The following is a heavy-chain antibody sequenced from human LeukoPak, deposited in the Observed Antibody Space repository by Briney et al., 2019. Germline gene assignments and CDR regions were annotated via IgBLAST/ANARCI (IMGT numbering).Heavy chain of an antibody. J-gene: IGHJ4*02. CDR2: ISGSGGST. CDR3: ARGVGSAYYYYFDY. D-gene: IGHD3-22*01. V-gene: IGHV3-23*01. CDR1: GFTFSNYA. Sequence: PGGSLRLSCAASGFTFSNYAMSWVRQAPGKGLEWVSGISGSGGSTYYADSVKGRFTISRDNSENSLYLQMSSLRAEDAAVYYCARGVGSAYYYYFDYWGQGTLVTVSS.